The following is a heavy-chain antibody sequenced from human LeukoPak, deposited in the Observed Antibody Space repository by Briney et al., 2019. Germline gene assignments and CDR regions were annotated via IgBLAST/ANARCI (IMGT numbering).Heavy chain of an antibody. CDR2: INSDGSST. CDR1: GFAFISSE. V-gene: IGHV3-74*01. J-gene: IGHJ4*02. Sequence: GGSLRLSCAASGFAFISSEMNWVRQAPGKGLVWVSRINSDGSSTSYADSVKGRFTISRDNAKNTLYLQMNSLRAEDTAVYYCAVSSSSGSGYFDYWGQGTLVTVSS. D-gene: IGHD6-13*01. CDR3: AVSSSSGSGYFDY.